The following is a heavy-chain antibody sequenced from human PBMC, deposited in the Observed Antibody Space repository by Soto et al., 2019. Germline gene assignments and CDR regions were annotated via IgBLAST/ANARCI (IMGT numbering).Heavy chain of an antibody. CDR1: GFTFSSYA. D-gene: IGHD2-2*01. V-gene: IGHV3-30-3*01. CDR3: ATYEDIVVVPAAMGFDY. Sequence: GGSLRLSCAASGFTFSSYAMHWVRQAPGKGLEWVAVISYYRSNKYYADSVKGRFTISRDNSKNTLYLQMNSLRAEDTAVYYCATYEDIVVVPAAMGFDYWGQGTLVTVSS. J-gene: IGHJ4*02. CDR2: ISYYRSNK.